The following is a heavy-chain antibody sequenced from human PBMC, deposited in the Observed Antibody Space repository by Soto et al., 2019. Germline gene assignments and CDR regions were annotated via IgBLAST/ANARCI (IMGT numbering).Heavy chain of an antibody. CDR3: ARGYYYDSSGYYPGAFDI. Sequence: ASVKVSCKASGYTFTSYYMHGVRQAPGQGLEWMGIINPSGGSTSYAQKFQGRVTMTRDTSTSTVYMELSSLRSEDTAVYYCARGYYYDSSGYYPGAFDIWGQGTMVTVSS. CDR1: GYTFTSYY. V-gene: IGHV1-46*01. CDR2: INPSGGST. J-gene: IGHJ3*02. D-gene: IGHD3-22*01.